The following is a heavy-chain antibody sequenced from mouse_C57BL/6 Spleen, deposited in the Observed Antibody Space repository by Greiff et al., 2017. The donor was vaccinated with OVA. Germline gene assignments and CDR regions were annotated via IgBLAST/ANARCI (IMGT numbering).Heavy chain of an antibody. D-gene: IGHD2-14*01. V-gene: IGHV5-4*03. CDR3: ARVGYEDYFDY. Sequence: EVKLMESGGGLVKPGGSLKLSCAASGFTFSSYAMSWVRQTPEKRLEWVATISDGGSYTYYPDNVKGRFTISRDNAKNNLYLQMSHLKSEDTAMYYCARVGYEDYFDYWGQGTTLTVSS. CDR1: GFTFSSYA. J-gene: IGHJ2*01. CDR2: ISDGGSYT.